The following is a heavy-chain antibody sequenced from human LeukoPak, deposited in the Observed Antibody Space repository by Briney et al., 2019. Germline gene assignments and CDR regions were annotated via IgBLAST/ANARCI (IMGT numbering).Heavy chain of an antibody. CDR1: GFTFSSYA. CDR2: ISYDGSNK. V-gene: IGHV3-30-3*01. Sequence: HTGGSLRLSCAASGFTFSSYAMHWVRQAPGKGLEWVAVISYDGSNKYYADSVKGRFTISRDNSKNTLYLQMNSLRAEDTAVYYCARGWLQEEMTPDYWGQGTLVTVSS. J-gene: IGHJ4*02. CDR3: ARGWLQEEMTPDY. D-gene: IGHD5-24*01.